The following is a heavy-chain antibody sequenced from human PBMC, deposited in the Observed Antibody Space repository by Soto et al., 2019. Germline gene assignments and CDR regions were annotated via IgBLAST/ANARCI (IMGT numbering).Heavy chain of an antibody. D-gene: IGHD6-19*01. CDR3: ARGSYYSGWV. CDR2: TYYRSKWYS. CDR1: GDSGSSTSAA. V-gene: IGHV6-1*01. Sequence: PSQTLSLTCAISGDSGSSTSAAWSWIRQSPSRGLEWLGRTYYRSKWYSDYAVSVKSRITINPDTSKNQFSLQLNSVTPEDTAVYYCARGSYYSGWVWGHGTLVTVSS. J-gene: IGHJ4*01.